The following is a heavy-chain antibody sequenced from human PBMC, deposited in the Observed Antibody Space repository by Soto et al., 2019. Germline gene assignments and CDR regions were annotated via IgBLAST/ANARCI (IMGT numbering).Heavy chain of an antibody. V-gene: IGHV3-15*07. CDR1: GFTFSNAW. CDR2: IKSKTDGGTT. CDR3: TTGLGSYYDFWSGYYPPWYFDL. Sequence: EVQLVESGGGLVKPGGSLRLSCAASGFTFSNAWMNWVRQAPGKGLEWVGRIKSKTDGGTTDYAAPVKGRFTISRDDSKNTLYLQMNSLKTEDTAVYYCTTGLGSYYDFWSGYYPPWYFDLWGRGTLVTVSS. D-gene: IGHD3-3*01. J-gene: IGHJ2*01.